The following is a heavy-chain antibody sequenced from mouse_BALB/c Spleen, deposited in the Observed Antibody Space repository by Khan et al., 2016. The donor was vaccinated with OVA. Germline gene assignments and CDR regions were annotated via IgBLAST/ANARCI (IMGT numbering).Heavy chain of an antibody. CDR3: ARPPYFSYVMVY. D-gene: IGHD2-10*01. CDR1: GYTFTNYG. Sequence: QIQLVQSGPELKKPGETVKISCKASGYTFTNYGMNWVKQDPGKGLKWMGWINTYTGEPTYADDFKGRFAFSLETSASTAYLQINNLKNEDTATYFCARPPYFSYVMVYWGQGTSVTVSS. CDR2: INTYTGEP. J-gene: IGHJ4*01. V-gene: IGHV9-3-1*01.